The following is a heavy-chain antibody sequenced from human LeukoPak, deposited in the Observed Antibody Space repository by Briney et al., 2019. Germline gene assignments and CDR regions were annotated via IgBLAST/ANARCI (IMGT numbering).Heavy chain of an antibody. CDR2: ISGSGGST. J-gene: IGHJ4*02. Sequence: GGSLRLSCVASGFTFSSDAMSWVRQAPGKGLEWVSAISGSGGSTYYADSVKGRFTITRDNSKNTLYLRMNSLRAEDTAVYYCARVYDTPMVIDYWGQGILVTVSS. CDR1: GFTFSSDA. D-gene: IGHD5-18*01. V-gene: IGHV3-23*01. CDR3: ARVYDTPMVIDY.